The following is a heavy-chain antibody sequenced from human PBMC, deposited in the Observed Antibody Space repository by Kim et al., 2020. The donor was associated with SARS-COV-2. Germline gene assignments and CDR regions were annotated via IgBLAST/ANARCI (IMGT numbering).Heavy chain of an antibody. D-gene: IGHD6-13*01. CDR3: ARGLEGGSWYQVSFGMDV. CDR1: GFTFSSYD. CDR2: IGTAGDT. V-gene: IGHV3-13*04. Sequence: LSLTCAASGFTFSSYDMHWVSQATGKGLEWVSAIGTAGDTYYPGSVKGRFTISRENAKNSLYLQMNSLRAGDTAVYYCARGLEGGSWYQVSFGMDVW. J-gene: IGHJ6*01.